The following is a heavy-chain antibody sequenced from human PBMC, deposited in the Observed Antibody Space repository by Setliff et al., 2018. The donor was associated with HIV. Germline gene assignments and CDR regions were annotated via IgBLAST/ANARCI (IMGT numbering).Heavy chain of an antibody. V-gene: IGHV3-9*01. CDR3: VRDGSMTGRNYYYLEV. CDR1: GFIFDNHA. J-gene: IGHJ6*03. CDR2: TSWDNALP. Sequence: PGGSLRLSCVASGFIFDNHAMHWVRQAPGRGLEWVAGTSWDNALPAYADAVKGRFTVTRNNANNSLYLQMNSLRPEESALYYCVRDGSMTGRNYYYLEVWGKGTTVTVSS. D-gene: IGHD3-9*01.